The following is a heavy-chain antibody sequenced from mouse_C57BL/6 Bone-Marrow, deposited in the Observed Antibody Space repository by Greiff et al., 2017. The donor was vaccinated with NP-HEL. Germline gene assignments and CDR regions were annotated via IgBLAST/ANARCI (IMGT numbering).Heavy chain of an antibody. J-gene: IGHJ3*01. CDR3: ASGRDYPAWFAY. CDR2: IYPGDGDT. CDR1: GYAFSSSW. D-gene: IGHD2-4*01. Sequence: QVQLQQSGPELVKPGASVKISCKASGYAFSSSWMNWVKQRPGKGLEWIGRIYPGDGDTNYNGKFKGKATLTADKSSSTAYMQLSSLTSEDSAVYFCASGRDYPAWFAYWGQGTLVTVSA. V-gene: IGHV1-82*01.